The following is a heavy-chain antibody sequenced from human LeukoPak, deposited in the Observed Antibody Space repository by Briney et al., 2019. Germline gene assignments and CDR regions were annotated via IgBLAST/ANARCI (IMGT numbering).Heavy chain of an antibody. CDR1: GGSISSYY. CDR2: IYYSGST. J-gene: IGHJ4*02. V-gene: IGHV4-59*08. D-gene: IGHD4-17*01. Sequence: PSETLSLTCTVSGGSISSYYWSRIRQPPGKGLEWIGYIYYSGSTNYNPSLKSRVTISVDTSKNQFSLKLSSVTAADTAVYYCARHGDFHDYWGQGTLVTVSS. CDR3: ARHGDFHDY.